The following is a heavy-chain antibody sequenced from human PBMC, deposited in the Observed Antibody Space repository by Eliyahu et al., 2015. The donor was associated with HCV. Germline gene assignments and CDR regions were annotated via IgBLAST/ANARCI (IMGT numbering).Heavy chain of an antibody. CDR2: INHSGST. CDR3: ARSGRLIAAAGNPIFDY. CDR1: GGSFSGYY. J-gene: IGHJ4*02. D-gene: IGHD6-13*01. V-gene: IGHV4-34*01. Sequence: QVQLQQWGAGLLKPSETLSLTCAVYGGSFSGYYWSWIRQPPGKGLEWIGEINHSGSTNYNPSLKSRVTISVDTSKNQFSLKLSSVTAADTAVYYCARSGRLIAAAGNPIFDYWGQGTLVTVSS.